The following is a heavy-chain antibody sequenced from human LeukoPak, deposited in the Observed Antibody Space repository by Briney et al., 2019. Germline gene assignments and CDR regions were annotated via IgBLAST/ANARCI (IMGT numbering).Heavy chain of an antibody. V-gene: IGHV3-21*01. Sequence: GGSLRLSCAASGFTFSSYSMNWVRQAPGKGLEWVSSISSSSSYIYYADSVKGRFTISRDNAKNSLYLRMNSLRAEDTAVYCCARDMSSYNGYWGQGTLVTVSS. CDR2: ISSSSSYI. J-gene: IGHJ4*02. CDR1: GFTFSSYS. D-gene: IGHD5-24*01. CDR3: ARDMSSYNGY.